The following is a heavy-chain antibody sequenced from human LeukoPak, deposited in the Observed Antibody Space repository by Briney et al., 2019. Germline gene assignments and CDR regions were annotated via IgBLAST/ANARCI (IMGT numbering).Heavy chain of an antibody. CDR1: GGTFSSYA. J-gene: IGHJ4*02. D-gene: IGHD6-13*01. V-gene: IGHV1-69*13. Sequence: SVKVSCKASGGTFSSYAISWVRQAPGQGLEWMGGIIPIFGTANYAQKFQGRVTITADESTSTAYMELSSLRSEDMAMYYCARARQYSGTWGFDYWGQGTLVTVSS. CDR3: ARARQYSGTWGFDY. CDR2: IIPIFGTA.